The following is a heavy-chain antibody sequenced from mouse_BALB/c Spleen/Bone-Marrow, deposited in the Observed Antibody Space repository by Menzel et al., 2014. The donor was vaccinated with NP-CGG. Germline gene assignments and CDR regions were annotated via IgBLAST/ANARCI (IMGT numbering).Heavy chain of an antibody. Sequence: VQLQQPGPSLVKPSQTLSLTCSVTGDSIXSGYWNWIRKVPGNKLEYMGYISNSGSTYYNPSLKSRISITRDTSKNQYYLQLNSVTTEDTATYYCASWGFAYWGQGTLVTVSA. J-gene: IGHJ3*01. D-gene: IGHD4-1*01. V-gene: IGHV3-8*02. CDR3: ASWGFAY. CDR2: ISNSGST. CDR1: GDSIXSGY.